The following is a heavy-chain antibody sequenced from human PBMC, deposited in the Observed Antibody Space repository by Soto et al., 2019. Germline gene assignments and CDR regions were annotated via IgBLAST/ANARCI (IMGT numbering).Heavy chain of an antibody. CDR2: INHSGST. J-gene: IGHJ4*02. D-gene: IGHD1-26*01. CDR1: GGSFSGYS. CDR3: ARGLFSENYYSGGWYYFDY. V-gene: IGHV4-34*01. Sequence: QVQLQQWGAGLLKPSETLSLTCAVYGGSFSGYSWTWIRQSPGKGLEWIGQINHSGSTTYNPSLKSRVTISLATSKNQCSLELSSVTAADTAVYYCARGLFSENYYSGGWYYFDYWGQGTLVTVSS.